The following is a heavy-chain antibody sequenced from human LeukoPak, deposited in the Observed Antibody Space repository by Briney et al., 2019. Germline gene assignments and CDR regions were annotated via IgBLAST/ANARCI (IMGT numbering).Heavy chain of an antibody. CDR2: IYSGGST. CDR3: ARDLLSGGYGGMDV. J-gene: IGHJ6*02. D-gene: IGHD1-26*01. Sequence: GGSLRLSCAASGFTVSSNYMSWVRQAPGKGLEWVSVIYSGGSTYYADSVKGRFTISRDNSKSTLYLQMNSLRAEDTAVYYCARDLLSGGYGGMDVWGQGTTVTVSS. V-gene: IGHV3-53*01. CDR1: GFTVSSNY.